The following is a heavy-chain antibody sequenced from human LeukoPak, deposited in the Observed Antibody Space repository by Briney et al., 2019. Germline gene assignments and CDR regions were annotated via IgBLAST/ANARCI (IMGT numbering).Heavy chain of an antibody. J-gene: IGHJ4*02. D-gene: IGHD3-16*02. V-gene: IGHV4-4*03. CDR1: GGSITNTNY. Sequence: PETPSLTCGVSGGSITNTNYWTWVRQPPGKGLEWIGGVNLQGSTNYNPSLMGRVAISVDTSENHISLQLTSVTAADTAVYYCAREGGPYRPLDYSGQGTPVTVSS. CDR2: VNLQGST. CDR3: AREGGPYRPLDY.